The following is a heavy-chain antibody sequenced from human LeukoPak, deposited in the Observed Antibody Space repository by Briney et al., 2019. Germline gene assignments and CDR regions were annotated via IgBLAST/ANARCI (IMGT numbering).Heavy chain of an antibody. J-gene: IGHJ4*02. Sequence: SETLSLTCAVYGGSFSGYYWSWIRQPPGKGLEWIGEINHSGSTNYNPSLKSRVTISVDTSKNQFSLKLSSVTAADTAVYYCARAWVSSGWYVYWGQGTLVTVSS. D-gene: IGHD6-19*01. CDR1: GGSFSGYY. CDR2: INHSGST. V-gene: IGHV4-34*01. CDR3: ARAWVSSGWYVY.